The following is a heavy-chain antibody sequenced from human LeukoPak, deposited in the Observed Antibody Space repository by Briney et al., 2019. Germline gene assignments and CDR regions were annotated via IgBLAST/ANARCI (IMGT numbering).Heavy chain of an antibody. CDR2: INHSGST. CDR1: GGSFSGYY. V-gene: IGHV4-34*01. D-gene: IGHD6-13*01. Sequence: PSETLSLTCAVYGGSFSGYYWSWIRQPPGKGLEWIGEINHSGSTNYNPSLKSRVTISVDTSKNQFSLKLSSVTAADTAVYYCARPQHWYSSSSGWFDPWGQGTLVTVSS. J-gene: IGHJ5*02. CDR3: ARPQHWYSSSSGWFDP.